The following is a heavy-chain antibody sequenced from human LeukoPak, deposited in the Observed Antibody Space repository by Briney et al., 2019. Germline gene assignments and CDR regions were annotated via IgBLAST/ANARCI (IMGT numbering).Heavy chain of an antibody. J-gene: IGHJ5*02. D-gene: IGHD3-10*01. CDR2: INPNSGGT. Sequence: ASEKVSCKASGYTFTGYYMHWVRQAPGQGLEWMGWINPNSGGTNYAQKFQGRVTMTRDTSISTAYMELSRLRSDDTAVYYCARVWEVYIPIGSWFDPWGQGTLVTVSS. CDR1: GYTFTGYY. CDR3: ARVWEVYIPIGSWFDP. V-gene: IGHV1-2*02.